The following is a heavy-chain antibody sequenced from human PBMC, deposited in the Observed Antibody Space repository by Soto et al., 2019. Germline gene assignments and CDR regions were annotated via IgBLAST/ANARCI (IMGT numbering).Heavy chain of an antibody. CDR2: IYPGDSDT. CDR3: ARRGSGYCSGGSCARPAFDI. D-gene: IGHD2-15*01. J-gene: IGHJ3*02. CDR1: GYSFTSYW. V-gene: IGHV5-51*01. Sequence: EVQLVQSGAEVKKPGESLKISCKGSGYSFTSYWIGWVRQMPGKGLEWMGIIYPGDSDTRYSPSFQGQVTISADKSISTXYXLWSSLKASDTAMYYCARRGSGYCSGGSCARPAFDIWGQGTMVTVSS.